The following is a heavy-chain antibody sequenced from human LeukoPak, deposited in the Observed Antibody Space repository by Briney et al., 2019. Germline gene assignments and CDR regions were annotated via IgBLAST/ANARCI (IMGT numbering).Heavy chain of an antibody. CDR2: IWYDGSNK. J-gene: IGHJ4*02. CDR3: ARDPAGKYSSSWFDY. D-gene: IGHD6-13*01. CDR1: VFTSGCYA. V-gene: IGHV3-33*08. Sequence: ARSLTPSCTAPVFTSGCYATHSARGSPGKQLQRVADIWYDGSNKYYPDSVKGRFTISRDNSKNTLYLQMNSLRVEDTAVYYCARDPAGKYSSSWFDYWGQGTLVTVSS.